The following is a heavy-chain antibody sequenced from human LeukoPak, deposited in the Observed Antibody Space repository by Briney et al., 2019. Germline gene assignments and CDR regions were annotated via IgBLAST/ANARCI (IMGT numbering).Heavy chain of an antibody. CDR3: ARMNGLDV. J-gene: IGHJ6*02. CDR1: GFAFSSFW. CDR2: INSDGSST. V-gene: IGHV3-74*01. Sequence: GGSLRLSCAAAGFAFSSFWMHWVRQAPGKGLVWVSRINSDGSSTNYADSVKGRFTISRDNAKNTLYLQMSSLRAEDTAVYYCARMNGLDVWGQGTTVTVSS.